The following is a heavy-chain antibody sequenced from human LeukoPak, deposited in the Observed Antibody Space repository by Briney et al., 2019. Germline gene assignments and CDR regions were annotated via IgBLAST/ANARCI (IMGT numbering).Heavy chain of an antibody. J-gene: IGHJ4*02. CDR3: ARAGRAAAGTFDY. V-gene: IGHV3-66*01. CDR1: GFTVSRNY. D-gene: IGHD6-13*01. CDR2: IDSGSNK. Sequence: GGSLTLSCAASGFTVSRNYMRWVRQATGKGLEGVSVIDSGSNKYYADSVKGIFTISRNNSKNTLYLKMNSLRAEDTAVYYCARAGRAAAGTFDYWGQGTLVTVSS.